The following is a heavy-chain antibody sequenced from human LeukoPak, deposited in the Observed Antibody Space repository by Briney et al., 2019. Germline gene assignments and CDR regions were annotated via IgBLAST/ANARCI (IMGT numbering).Heavy chain of an antibody. Sequence: GGSLRLSCAASAFIVTSNYMSWVRHAPGKGPEWVSAISGSGGSTYYADSVKVRFTISRDNSKNTLYLQMNSLRAEDTAVYYCAKDLLYYDSSGHGDGMDVWGQGTTVTVSS. V-gene: IGHV3-23*01. CDR1: AFIVTSNY. J-gene: IGHJ6*02. CDR3: AKDLLYYDSSGHGDGMDV. CDR2: ISGSGGST. D-gene: IGHD3-22*01.